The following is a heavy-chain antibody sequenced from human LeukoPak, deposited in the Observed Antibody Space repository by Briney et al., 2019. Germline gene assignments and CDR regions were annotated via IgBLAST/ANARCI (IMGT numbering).Heavy chain of an antibody. J-gene: IGHJ3*02. V-gene: IGHV4-59*01. D-gene: IGHD6-19*01. CDR2: IYYSGST. Sequence: SETLSLTCTVSGGSISSYYWSWIRQPPGKGLEWIGYIYYSGSTNYNPSLKSRVTISVDTSKNQFSLKLSSVTAADTAVYYCARSHQQWLVMWANAFDSWGQGTMVTVS. CDR1: GGSISSYY. CDR3: ARSHQQWLVMWANAFDS.